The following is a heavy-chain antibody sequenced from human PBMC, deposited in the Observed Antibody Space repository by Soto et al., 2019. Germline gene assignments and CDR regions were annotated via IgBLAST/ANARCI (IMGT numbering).Heavy chain of an antibody. CDR3: ARSMGWRDAVDV. J-gene: IGHJ3*01. CDR2: IKEDGREK. CDR1: GFSFSRYW. V-gene: IGHV3-7*01. D-gene: IGHD2-15*01. Sequence: GGSLRVSCAASGFSFSRYWMSWGRQAPGKGLDWVANIKEDGREKYYMDSVKGRFTISRDNAKNSLYLEMTSLGAEDTAVYYCARSMGWRDAVDVWGQGTRVTVSS.